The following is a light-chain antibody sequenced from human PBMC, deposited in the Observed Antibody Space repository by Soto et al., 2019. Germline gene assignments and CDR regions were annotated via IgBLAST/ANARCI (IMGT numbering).Light chain of an antibody. J-gene: IGLJ3*02. CDR3: SSFTTTNTWV. CDR2: EVT. Sequence: QSVLTQPASVSGSPGQSITISCTGTSSDVGRYNYVSWFQQQSGKAPKLLIYEVTNRPSGVSNRFSGSKSGNTASLTTSGLQAEDEADYYCSSFTTTNTWVFGGGTKVTVL. CDR1: SSDVGRYNY. V-gene: IGLV2-14*01.